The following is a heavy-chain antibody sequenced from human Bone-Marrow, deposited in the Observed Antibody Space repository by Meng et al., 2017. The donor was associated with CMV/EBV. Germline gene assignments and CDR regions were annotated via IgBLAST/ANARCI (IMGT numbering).Heavy chain of an antibody. Sequence: GESLKISCAACGFTFSNYDMHWVRQATGKGLEWVSAIGTAGDTYYPGSVKGRFTISRENAKNSLYLQMNSLRAGDTAVYYCARDRIVGAGGYYGMDVWGQGTTVTVSS. CDR2: IGTAGDT. D-gene: IGHD1-26*01. V-gene: IGHV3-13*01. CDR1: GFTFSNYD. J-gene: IGHJ6*02. CDR3: ARDRIVGAGGYYGMDV.